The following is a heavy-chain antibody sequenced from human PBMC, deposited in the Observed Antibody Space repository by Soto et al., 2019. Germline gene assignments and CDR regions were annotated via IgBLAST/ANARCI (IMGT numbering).Heavy chain of an antibody. CDR3: ASCITGTTVYYYGMDV. D-gene: IGHD1-7*01. CDR2: MIPIFGTE. J-gene: IGHJ6*02. CDR1: RVTFSSYA. Sequence: SVKVSCKDSRVTFSSYAISWMRPAPGQGLEWMGGMIPIFGTENYAQKFQGRLTINEDESPITAYMELSRLRSEETAVYYCASCITGTTVYYYGMDVWSQGRTFTV. V-gene: IGHV1-69*13.